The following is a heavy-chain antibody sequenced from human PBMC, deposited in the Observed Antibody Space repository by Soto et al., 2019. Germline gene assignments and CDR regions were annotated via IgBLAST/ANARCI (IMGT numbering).Heavy chain of an antibody. J-gene: IGHJ4*02. Sequence: QVQLVESGGGVVQPGRSLRLSCAASGFTFSSYGMHWVRQAPGKGLEWVAVISYDGSNKYYADSVKGRFTISRDNSKNTLYLQMNSLRAEDTAVYYCANLRTSWGQGTLVTVSS. CDR2: ISYDGSNK. CDR3: ANLRTS. V-gene: IGHV3-30*18. CDR1: GFTFSSYG.